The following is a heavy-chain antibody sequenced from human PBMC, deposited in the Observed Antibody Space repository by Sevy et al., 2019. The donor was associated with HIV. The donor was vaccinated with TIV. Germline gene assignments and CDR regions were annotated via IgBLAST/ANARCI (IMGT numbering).Heavy chain of an antibody. Sequence: GESLKISCAASGFTFSNAWMSWVRQSPGKGLEWVGRIRSKAGGGTTDYATIVKGKFTISRDDSRDILYLQLNSLETDDTAVYYCTTDHRRDGIVVVPFEYWGQGTLVTVSS. CDR1: GFTFSNAW. J-gene: IGHJ4*02. CDR3: TTDHRRDGIVVVPFEY. D-gene: IGHD2-15*01. CDR2: IRSKAGGGTT. V-gene: IGHV3-15*01.